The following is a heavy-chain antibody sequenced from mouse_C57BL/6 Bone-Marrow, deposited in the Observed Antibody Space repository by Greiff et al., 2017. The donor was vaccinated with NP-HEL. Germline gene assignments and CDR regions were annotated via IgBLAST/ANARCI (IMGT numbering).Heavy chain of an antibody. D-gene: IGHD2-4*01. CDR2: IHPNSGST. V-gene: IGHV1-64*01. CDR1: GYTFTSYW. CDR3: ARTEDYDGYWYFDV. J-gene: IGHJ1*03. Sequence: QVQLKQPGAELVKPGASVKLSCKASGYTFTSYWMHWVKQRPGQGLEWIGMIHPNSGSTNYNEKFKSKATLTVDKSSSTAYMQLSSLTSEDSAVYYCARTEDYDGYWYFDVWGTGTTVTVSS.